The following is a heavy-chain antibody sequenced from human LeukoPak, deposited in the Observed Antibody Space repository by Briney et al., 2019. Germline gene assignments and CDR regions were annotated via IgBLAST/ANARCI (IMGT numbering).Heavy chain of an antibody. CDR3: ARVPSYYYDSSGYRRWFDP. CDR2: IYYSGST. V-gene: IGHV4-59*01. J-gene: IGHJ5*02. CDR1: GGSISSYY. Sequence: PSETLSLTCTVSGGSISSYYWSWIRQPPGKGLEWIGYIYYSGSTNYNPSLKSRVTISVDTSKNQFSLKLSSVTAADTAVYYCARVPSYYYDSSGYRRWFDPWGQGTLVTVSS. D-gene: IGHD3-22*01.